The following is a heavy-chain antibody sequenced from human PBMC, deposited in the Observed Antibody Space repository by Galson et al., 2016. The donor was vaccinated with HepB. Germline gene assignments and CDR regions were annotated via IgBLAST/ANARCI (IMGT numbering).Heavy chain of an antibody. Sequence: LSLTCNVSGGSLRSYYWNWIRQPPGKGLEWIGYVYFTGTTNYTPSLKTRVTISADTSKNQFSLKVDSLTAADTAVYYCARGHRYYYDIGYFDYWGQGILVTVSS. CDR1: GGSLRSYY. CDR2: VYFTGTT. D-gene: IGHD3-22*01. CDR3: ARGHRYYYDIGYFDY. V-gene: IGHV4-59*01. J-gene: IGHJ4*02.